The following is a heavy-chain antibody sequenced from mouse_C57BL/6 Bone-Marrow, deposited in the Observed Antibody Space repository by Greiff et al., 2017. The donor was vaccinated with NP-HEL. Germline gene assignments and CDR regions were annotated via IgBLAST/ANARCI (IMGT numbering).Heavy chain of an antibody. CDR2: ISSGSSTI. V-gene: IGHV5-17*01. Sequence: EVQLLESGPGFVKPSRSLTLSCAASGFSFSDYGMHWVRQAPEKGLAWVAYISSGSSTIYYSDPVKGRFTIPSDNAKNTLLLQMTSLRSEDTAMYYCARGGKYAMDYWGQGTSVTVSS. CDR1: GFSFSDYG. D-gene: IGHD6-1*01. CDR3: ARGGKYAMDY. J-gene: IGHJ4*01.